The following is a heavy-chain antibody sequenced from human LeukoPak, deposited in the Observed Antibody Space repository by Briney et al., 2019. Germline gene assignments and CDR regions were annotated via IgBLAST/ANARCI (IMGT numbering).Heavy chain of an antibody. Sequence: GRSLRLSCAASGFTFSSYAMHWVRQAPGKGLEWVAVISYDGSNKYYADSVKGRFTIPRDNSKNTLYLQMNSLRAEDTAVYYCARENSDGGYFDYWGQGTLVTVSS. J-gene: IGHJ4*02. CDR1: GFTFSSYA. D-gene: IGHD2-15*01. V-gene: IGHV3-30*04. CDR2: ISYDGSNK. CDR3: ARENSDGGYFDY.